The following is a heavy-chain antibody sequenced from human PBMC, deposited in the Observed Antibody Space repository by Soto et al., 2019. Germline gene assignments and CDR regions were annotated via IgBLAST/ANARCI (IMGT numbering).Heavy chain of an antibody. D-gene: IGHD5-18*01. V-gene: IGHV3-30*18. CDR1: GFTFSRYG. CDR3: AKVLAMVSLYSHYAMHF. J-gene: IGHJ6*02. CDR2: ISYDGSNK. Sequence: PGGSLRLSCAASGFTFSRYGMHWVRQAPGKGLEWVAVISYDGSNKYYADSVKGRFTISRDNSKNTLYLQMNSLRAEDTAVYYCAKVLAMVSLYSHYAMHFSGQATTGT.